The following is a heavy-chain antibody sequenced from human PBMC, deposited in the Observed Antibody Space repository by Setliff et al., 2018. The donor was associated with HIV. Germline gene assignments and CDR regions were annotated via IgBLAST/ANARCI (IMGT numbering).Heavy chain of an antibody. J-gene: IGHJ6*02. V-gene: IGHV3-33*07. CDR2: IWFDGSKK. CDR1: ALTFSNYG. CDR3: ARGSRQLGYSYYGMDV. Sequence: GGSLRLSCAASALTFSNYGMYWVRQAPGKGLEWVAVIWFDGSKKYYTDSVKGRFTISRDDSKNTLYLQMNSLRAEDTAVYYCARGSRQLGYSYYGMDVWGQGTTVTVSS. D-gene: IGHD1-1*01.